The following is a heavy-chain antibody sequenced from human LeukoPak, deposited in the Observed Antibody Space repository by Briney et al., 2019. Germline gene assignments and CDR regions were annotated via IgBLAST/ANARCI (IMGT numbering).Heavy chain of an antibody. V-gene: IGHV3-11*01. CDR2: ISSSGSTI. J-gene: IGHJ4*02. D-gene: IGHD2/OR15-2a*01. Sequence: WGSLRLSCVASGFTFSDYYMSWIRQAPGKGLEWVSYISSSGSTIYYADSVKGRFTISRDNAKNSLYLQMNSLRAEDMALYYCAKGSMGVSDYFDYWGQGTLVTVFS. CDR3: AKGSMGVSDYFDY. CDR1: GFTFSDYY.